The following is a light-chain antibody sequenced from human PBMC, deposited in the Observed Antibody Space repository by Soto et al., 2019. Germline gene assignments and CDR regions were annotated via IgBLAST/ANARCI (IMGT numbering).Light chain of an antibody. CDR3: QQYNTLSPYT. J-gene: IGKJ2*01. CDR1: QSVSDW. Sequence: DIQMTQSPSTLSASVGDRVTLTCRASQSVSDWLAWYQQKPGKAPKVLIYKASNLASGVPSRFSGSGSGTEFTLTISSLQPDDSAAYYCQQYNTLSPYTFGQGTKLEIK. CDR2: KAS. V-gene: IGKV1-5*03.